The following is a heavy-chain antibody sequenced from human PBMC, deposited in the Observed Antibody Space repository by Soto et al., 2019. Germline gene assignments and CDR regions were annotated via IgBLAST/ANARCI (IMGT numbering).Heavy chain of an antibody. CDR1: GSSLRTTHW. CDR3: ARTVRSYSWSYFDD. D-gene: IGHD6-13*01. CDR2: IYRSGST. V-gene: IGHV4-4*02. Sequence: QVQLQESGPGLVKPSGTLSLTCADSGSSLRTTHWWSWVRQSPGKGREWIGEIYRSGSTKYNPSLKSRVSMSLAKSKNEFSLNLRSVSASDTAVYYCARTVRSYSWSYFDDWGQGTLVTVSS. J-gene: IGHJ4*02.